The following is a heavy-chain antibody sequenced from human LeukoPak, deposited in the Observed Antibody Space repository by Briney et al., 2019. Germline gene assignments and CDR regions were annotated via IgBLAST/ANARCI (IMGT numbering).Heavy chain of an antibody. J-gene: IGHJ4*02. CDR3: AKSTSGSYSGFDY. D-gene: IGHD1-26*01. CDR1: GFTFSSYG. Sequence: GGSLRLSCAASGFTFSSYGMHWVRQAPGKGLEWVAFIRYDGSNKHYADSVKGRFTISRDNSKNTLYLQMNSLRAEDTAVYYCAKSTSGSYSGFDYWGQGTLVTVSS. V-gene: IGHV3-30*02. CDR2: IRYDGSNK.